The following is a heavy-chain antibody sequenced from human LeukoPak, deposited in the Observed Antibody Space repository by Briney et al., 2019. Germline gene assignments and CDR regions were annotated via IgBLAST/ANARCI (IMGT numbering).Heavy chain of an antibody. D-gene: IGHD1-26*01. CDR3: ARGATPDFDY. CDR1: GGSISSGHYY. J-gene: IGHJ4*02. V-gene: IGHV4-61*01. CDR2: IYYSGST. Sequence: SQTLSLTCTVSGGSISSGHYYWSWIRQPPGKGLEWIGYIYYSGSTNYNPSLKSRVTISVDTSKNQFSLKLSSVTAADTAVYYCARGATPDFDYWGQGTLVTVSS.